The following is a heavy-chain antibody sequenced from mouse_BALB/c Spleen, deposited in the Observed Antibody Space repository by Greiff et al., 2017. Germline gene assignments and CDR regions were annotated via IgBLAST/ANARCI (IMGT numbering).Heavy chain of an antibody. J-gene: IGHJ1*01. D-gene: IGHD4-1*01. CDR1: GFTFSSFG. V-gene: IGHV5-17*02. CDR3: ARTTGTGWYFDV. CDR2: ISSGSSTI. Sequence: EVHLVESGGGLVQPGGSRKLSCAASGFTFSSFGMHWVRQAPEKGLEWVAYISSGSSTIYYADTVKGRFTISRDNPKNTLFLQMTSLRSEDTAMYYCARTTGTGWYFDVWGAGTTVTVSS.